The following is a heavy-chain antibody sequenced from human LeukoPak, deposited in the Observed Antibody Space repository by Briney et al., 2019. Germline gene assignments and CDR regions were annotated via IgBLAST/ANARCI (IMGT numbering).Heavy chain of an antibody. CDR3: VRIGITIFGVVIIEGYMDV. J-gene: IGHJ6*03. CDR1: GFTFSSYS. V-gene: IGHV3-48*01. Sequence: GGSLRLSCAASGFTFSSYSMNWVRQAPGKGLEWVSYISSSSSTIYYADSVKGRFTISRDNAKNSLYLQMNSLRAEDTAVYYCVRIGITIFGVVIIEGYMDVWGKGTTVTVSS. CDR2: ISSSSSTI. D-gene: IGHD3-3*01.